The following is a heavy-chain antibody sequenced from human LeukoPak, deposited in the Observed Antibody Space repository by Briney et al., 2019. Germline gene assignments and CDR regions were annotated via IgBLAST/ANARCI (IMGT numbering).Heavy chain of an antibody. V-gene: IGHV3-53*01. D-gene: IGHD6-13*01. J-gene: IGHJ4*02. CDR1: GFTFSSFA. CDR3: AGRRYSSSWYFDY. Sequence: GGSLRLSCAASGFTFSSFAMNWVRQAPGKGLEWVSVIYSGGSTYYADSVKGRFTISRDNSKNTLYLQMNSLRAEDTAVYYCAGRRYSSSWYFDYWGQGTLVTVSS. CDR2: IYSGGST.